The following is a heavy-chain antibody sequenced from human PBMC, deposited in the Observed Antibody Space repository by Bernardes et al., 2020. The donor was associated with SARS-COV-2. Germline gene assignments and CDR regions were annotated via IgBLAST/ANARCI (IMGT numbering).Heavy chain of an antibody. V-gene: IGHV4-59*12. D-gene: IGHD1-1*01. CDR3: AREGGVQTPHSWFDP. CDR1: VGSISGYY. CDR2: MSYDGSV. J-gene: IGHJ5*02. Sequence: LSVTCTVSVGSISGYYWSWIRQPPGKGLEWIGFMSYDGSVNYNPSLRSRVTISGDTSKNQFSLRLSSVTAADTAVYYCAREGGVQTPHSWFDPWGQGILVTVSS.